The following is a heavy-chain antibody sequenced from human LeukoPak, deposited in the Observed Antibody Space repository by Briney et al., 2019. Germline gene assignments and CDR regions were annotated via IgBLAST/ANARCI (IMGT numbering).Heavy chain of an antibody. D-gene: IGHD2-2*01. CDR3: AKGDTAIVPAATDY. CDR1: GFTFSSYA. J-gene: IGHJ4*02. CDR2: ISGSGGRT. V-gene: IGHV3-23*01. Sequence: GGSLRLSCAASGFTFSSYAMSWVRQAPGKGLEWVSEISGSGGRTYYADSVKARFTISRDKSQNTVYLQMNSLRAEETAVYYCAKGDTAIVPAATDYWGQGTLVTVSS.